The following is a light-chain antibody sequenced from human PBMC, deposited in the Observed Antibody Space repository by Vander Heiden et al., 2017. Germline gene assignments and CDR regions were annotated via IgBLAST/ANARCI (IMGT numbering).Light chain of an antibody. V-gene: IGKV4-1*01. CDR3: HQYYTTPRT. J-gene: IGKJ1*01. CDR2: WAS. Sequence: DNEMTKTPDALAVSLGERATINCKSSQSVLNNSNNKNYLSWYQVKPGQPPKLLIYWASTRESGVPDRFSGSESGTDFSLTISSLQAEDVAVYYCHQYYTTPRTFGQGTKLEI. CDR1: QSVLNNSNNKNY.